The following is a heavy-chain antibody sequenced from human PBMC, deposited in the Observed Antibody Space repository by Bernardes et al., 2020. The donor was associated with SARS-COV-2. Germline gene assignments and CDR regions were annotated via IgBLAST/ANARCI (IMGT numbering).Heavy chain of an antibody. J-gene: IGHJ4*02. V-gene: IGHV3-53*01. D-gene: IGHD1-1*01. CDR1: GLTVSRNL. Sequence: GGSLRLSCAASGLTVSRNLMSWVRQAPGKGLEWVSVINRDGSTYYADSVKGRFTITRDNSKNTLHLKMNSLRAEDTAVDYCATRPSDHDLAVFDYWGQGTLVTVSS. CDR2: INRDGST. CDR3: ATRPSDHDLAVFDY.